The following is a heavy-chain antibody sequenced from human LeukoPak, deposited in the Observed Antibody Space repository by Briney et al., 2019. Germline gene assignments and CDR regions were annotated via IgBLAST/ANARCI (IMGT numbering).Heavy chain of an antibody. V-gene: IGHV3-23*01. CDR2: ISGSGGST. Sequence: VGSLRLSCAASGFTFSSYAMSWVRQAPGKGLEWVSAISGSGGSTYYADSVKGRFTISRDNSKNTLYLQMNSLRAEDTAVYYCAKDRIPDYYDSSGPIDYWAREPWSPSPQ. CDR3: AKDRIPDYYDSSGPIDY. CDR1: GFTFSSYA. D-gene: IGHD3-22*01. J-gene: IGHJ4*02.